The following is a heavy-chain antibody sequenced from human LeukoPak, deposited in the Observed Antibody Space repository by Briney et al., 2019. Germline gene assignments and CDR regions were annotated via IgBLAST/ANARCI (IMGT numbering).Heavy chain of an antibody. V-gene: IGHV3-23*01. CDR3: ARSDRDGYKSFDY. Sequence: GGSLRLSCAASGFTFSSYAMSWVRQAPGKGLEWVSTISGSGGSTYYADSVKGRFTISRDNAKNSMYVQMNSLRAEDTAVYYCARSDRDGYKSFDYWGQGTLVTVSS. D-gene: IGHD5-24*01. CDR1: GFTFSSYA. CDR2: ISGSGGST. J-gene: IGHJ4*02.